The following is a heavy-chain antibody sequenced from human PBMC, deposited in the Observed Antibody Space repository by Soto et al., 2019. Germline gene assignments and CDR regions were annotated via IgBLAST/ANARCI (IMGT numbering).Heavy chain of an antibody. Sequence: EVQLLESGGGLVQPGGSLRLSCAASGFTFSTFAMTWVRQAPGKGLEWVAAISGSGDNTYYADSVKGRFTMSRDNSKSTLYLQMNSLRGEDTAVYNCAKGRGVLFYFDQWGQGTLVPVSS. CDR3: AKGRGVLFYFDQ. J-gene: IGHJ4*02. CDR2: ISGSGDNT. D-gene: IGHD2-21*01. CDR1: GFTFSTFA. V-gene: IGHV3-23*01.